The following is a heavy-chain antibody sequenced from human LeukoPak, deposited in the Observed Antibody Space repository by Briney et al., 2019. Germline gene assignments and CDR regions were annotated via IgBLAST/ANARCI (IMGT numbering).Heavy chain of an antibody. CDR1: GFTFSSYG. V-gene: IGHV3-33*01. Sequence: PGGSLRLSCAASGFTFSSYGMHWVRQAPGKGLEWVAVIWYDGGNKYYADSVKGRFTISRDNSKNTLYLQMNSLRAEDTAVYYCARDLRCSGGSCTYYFDYWGQGTLVTVSS. CDR2: IWYDGGNK. J-gene: IGHJ4*02. CDR3: ARDLRCSGGSCTYYFDY. D-gene: IGHD2-15*01.